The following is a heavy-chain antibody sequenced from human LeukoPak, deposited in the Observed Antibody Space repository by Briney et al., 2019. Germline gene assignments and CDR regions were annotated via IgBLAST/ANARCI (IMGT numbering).Heavy chain of an antibody. D-gene: IGHD1-1*01. CDR3: ARKKERRPTD. CDR1: GFSISMGYY. CDR2: IHPSGTT. J-gene: IGHJ4*02. Sequence: PSETLSLTCAVSGFSISMGYYWVWIRQPAGQGLEWIGSIHPSGTTFYNSSLNSRVTMSIDAPKHQSSPTLNSATAADTAVYFCARKKERRPTDWGPRTLVTASS. V-gene: IGHV4-38-2*01.